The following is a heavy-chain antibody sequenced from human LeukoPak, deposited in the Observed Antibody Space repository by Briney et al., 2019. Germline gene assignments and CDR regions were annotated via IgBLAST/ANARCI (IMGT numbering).Heavy chain of an antibody. Sequence: GGSLRLSCTTSGFTFGDYGMSWVRQAPGKGLEWVSFIRREASGGAIQYAASVRGRFTISRDDSKSVAYLQMNSLKTSDTAVYYCASVGCGGDCFNDALDIWGQGTTVTVSS. CDR1: GFTFGDYG. J-gene: IGHJ3*02. CDR2: IRREASGGAI. CDR3: ASVGCGGDCFNDALDI. V-gene: IGHV3-49*04. D-gene: IGHD2-21*02.